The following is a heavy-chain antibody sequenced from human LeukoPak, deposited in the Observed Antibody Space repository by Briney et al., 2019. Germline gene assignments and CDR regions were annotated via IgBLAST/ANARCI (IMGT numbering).Heavy chain of an antibody. J-gene: IGHJ4*02. D-gene: IGHD2-21*01. Sequence: GESLRLSCAASGFTFSKTWMSWVRLAPGKGLEWVACIMEDGSVQKYVDSVRGRFTISRDNARNSLYLQMNSLRVEDTAVYYCAKDRVGGALEFWGQGTLATVSS. V-gene: IGHV3-7*01. CDR3: AKDRVGGALEF. CDR1: GFTFSKTW. CDR2: IMEDGSVQ.